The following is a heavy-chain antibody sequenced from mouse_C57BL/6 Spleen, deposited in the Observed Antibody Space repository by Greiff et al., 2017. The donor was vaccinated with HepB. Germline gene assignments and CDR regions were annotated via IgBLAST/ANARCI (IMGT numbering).Heavy chain of an antibody. D-gene: IGHD2-3*01. J-gene: IGHJ4*01. CDR2: IDPSDSYT. CDR3: AIYDGGDAMDY. V-gene: IGHV1-59*01. CDR1: GYTFTSYW. Sequence: QVQLQQPGAELVRPGTSVKLSCKASGYTFTSYWMHWVKQRPGQGLEWIGVIDPSDSYTNYNQKFKGKATLTVDTSSSTAYMQLSSLTSEDSAVYYCAIYDGGDAMDYWGQGTSVTVSS.